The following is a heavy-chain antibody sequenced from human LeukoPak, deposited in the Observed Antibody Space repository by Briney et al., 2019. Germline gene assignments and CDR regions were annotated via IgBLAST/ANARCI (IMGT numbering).Heavy chain of an antibody. V-gene: IGHV3-7*01. CDR1: GFTFNNFW. D-gene: IGHD6-13*01. CDR2: IKPDGSEK. J-gene: IGHJ5*02. CDR3: ARDVEEEYSSSWYEGGWFDP. Sequence: QTGGSLRLSCTASGFTFNNFWMSWVRQAPGKGLEWVANIKPDGSEKYYVDSVKGRFTISRDNAKNSLYLQMNSLRAEDTAVYYCARDVEEEYSSSWYEGGWFDPWGQGTLVTVSS.